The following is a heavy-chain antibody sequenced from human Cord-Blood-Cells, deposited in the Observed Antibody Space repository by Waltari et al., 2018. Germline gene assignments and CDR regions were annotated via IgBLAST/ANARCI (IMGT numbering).Heavy chain of an antibody. CDR3: ARVDYRTIAAAGSDY. J-gene: IGHJ4*02. V-gene: IGHV4-34*01. CDR2: INHSGST. D-gene: IGHD6-13*01. Sequence: QVQLQQWGAGLLKPSETLSLTCAVYGGSFSGYYLSWIRQPPGKGREWIGEINHSGSTNYNPSLKSRVTISVDTSKNQFSLKLSSVTAADTAVYYCARVDYRTIAAAGSDYWGQGTLVTVSS. CDR1: GGSFSGYY.